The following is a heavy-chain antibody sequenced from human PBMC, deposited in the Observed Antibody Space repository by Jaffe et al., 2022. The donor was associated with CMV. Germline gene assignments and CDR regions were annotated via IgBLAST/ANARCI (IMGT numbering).Heavy chain of an antibody. Sequence: QVQLQESGPGLVKPSETLSLTCTVSGGSISSYYWSWIRQPPGKGLEWIGYIYYSGSTNYNPSLKSRVTISVDTSKNQFSLKLSSVTAADTAVYYCASRKAYYDILTGYQQGYYYMDVWGKGTTVTVSS. J-gene: IGHJ6*03. V-gene: IGHV4-59*08. CDR2: IYYSGST. D-gene: IGHD3-9*01. CDR3: ASRKAYYDILTGYQQGYYYMDV. CDR1: GGSISSYY.